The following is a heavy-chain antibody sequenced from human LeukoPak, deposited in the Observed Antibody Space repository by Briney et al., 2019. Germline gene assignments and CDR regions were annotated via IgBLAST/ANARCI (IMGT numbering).Heavy chain of an antibody. CDR2: ISGSGGST. CDR3: ARDGIVVVPAAIGGYIDY. Sequence: PGGSLRLSCAASGFTFSSYAMSWVRQAPGKGLEWVSAISGSGGSTYYADSVKGRFTISRDNSKNTLYLQMNSLRAEDTAVYYCARDGIVVVPAAIGGYIDYWGQGTLVTVSS. D-gene: IGHD2-2*02. J-gene: IGHJ4*02. V-gene: IGHV3-23*01. CDR1: GFTFSSYA.